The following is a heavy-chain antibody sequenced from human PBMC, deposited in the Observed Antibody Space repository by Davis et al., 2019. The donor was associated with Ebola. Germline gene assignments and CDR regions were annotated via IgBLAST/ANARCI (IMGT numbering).Heavy chain of an antibody. CDR2: IWYDGSRK. J-gene: IGHJ6*02. Sequence: GGSLRLSCAASGFTFRSYGMHWVRQAPDKGLEWVAVIWYDGSRKYYGDSVKGRVTVSRDNSKNTIFLQMNSLKAEDTAVYYCVKEPRDFWSGPHFNYFYGMDVWGQGTTVTVSS. CDR1: GFTFRSYG. D-gene: IGHD3-3*01. V-gene: IGHV3-30*02. CDR3: VKEPRDFWSGPHFNYFYGMDV.